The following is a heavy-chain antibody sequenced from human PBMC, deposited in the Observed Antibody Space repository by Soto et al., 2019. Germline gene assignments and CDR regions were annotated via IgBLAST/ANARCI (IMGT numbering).Heavy chain of an antibody. J-gene: IGHJ5*02. D-gene: IGHD3-10*01. CDR3: ARGRITMVRGSNWFDP. Sequence: QVQLQQWGAGLLKPSETLPLTCAVYGGSFSGYYWSWIRQPPGKGLEWIGEINHSGSTNYNPSLKSRVTISVDPSKNQFSLKLSSVTAADTAVYYCARGRITMVRGSNWFDPWGQGTLVTVSS. CDR2: INHSGST. V-gene: IGHV4-34*01. CDR1: GGSFSGYY.